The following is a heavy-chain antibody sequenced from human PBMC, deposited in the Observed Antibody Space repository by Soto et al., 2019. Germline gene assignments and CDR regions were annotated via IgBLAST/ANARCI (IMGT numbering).Heavy chain of an antibody. CDR3: ARDGVIADSYYDFAAYGMDV. V-gene: IGHV1-46*01. J-gene: IGHJ6*02. CDR2: INPSGGST. Sequence: ASVKVSCKASGYTFTSYYMHWVRQAPGQGLEWMGIINPSGGSTSYAQKFQGRVTMTRDTSTSTVYMELSSLRSEDTAVYYCARDGVIADSYYDFAAYGMDVWGQGTTVTVSS. CDR1: GYTFTSYY. D-gene: IGHD3-3*01.